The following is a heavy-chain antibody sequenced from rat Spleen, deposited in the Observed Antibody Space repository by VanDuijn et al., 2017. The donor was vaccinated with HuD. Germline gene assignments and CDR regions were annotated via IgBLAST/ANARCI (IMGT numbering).Heavy chain of an antibody. J-gene: IGHJ2*01. CDR2: ISTSGGST. CDR1: GFTFSNYG. CDR3: ARHEVGGYLYYFDY. D-gene: IGHD1-11*01. Sequence: EVQLVESGGGLVQPGRSLKLSCAASGFTFSNYGMAWVRQAPTKGLEWVASISTSGGSTYYRDSVKGRFTLSRDNAKSTLYLQMDSLRSEDTATYYCARHEVGGYLYYFDYWGQGVMVTVSS. V-gene: IGHV5S13*01.